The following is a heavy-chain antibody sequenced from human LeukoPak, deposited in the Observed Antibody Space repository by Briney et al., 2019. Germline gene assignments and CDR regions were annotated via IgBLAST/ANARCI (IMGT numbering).Heavy chain of an antibody. CDR2: IYSGGST. D-gene: IGHD3-9*01. Sequence: PGGSLRLSCAASGFTVSSNYMSWVRQAPGKGLEWVSVIYSGGSTYYADSMKGRFTISRDNSKNTLYLQMNSLRAEDTAVYYCASDYYDILTGYSYAFDIWGQGTMVTVSS. V-gene: IGHV3-53*01. J-gene: IGHJ3*02. CDR3: ASDYYDILTGYSYAFDI. CDR1: GFTVSSNY.